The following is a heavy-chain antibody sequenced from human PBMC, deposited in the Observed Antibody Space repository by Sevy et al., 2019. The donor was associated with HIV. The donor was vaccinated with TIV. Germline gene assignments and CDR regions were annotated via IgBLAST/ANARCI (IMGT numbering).Heavy chain of an antibody. CDR1: GFTFSSYA. J-gene: IGHJ6*02. CDR2: ISGSGGST. V-gene: IGHV3-23*01. D-gene: IGHD3-10*01. Sequence: GGSLRLSCAASGFTFSSYAMSWVRQAPGKGLEWVSAISGSGGSTYYADSVKGRFTISRDNSKNTLYQQMNSLRAEDTAVYYCAKDPRLYGSGSPKPYYYYYGMDVWGQGTTVTVSS. CDR3: AKDPRLYGSGSPKPYYYYYGMDV.